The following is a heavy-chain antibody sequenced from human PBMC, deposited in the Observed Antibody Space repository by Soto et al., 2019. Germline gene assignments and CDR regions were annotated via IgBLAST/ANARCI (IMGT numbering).Heavy chain of an antibody. CDR3: AKDEVYGDGLWLVGV. Sequence: EVQLLESGGGLVQPGGSLRLSCAASGFSLSTYAMMWVRQAPGKGLEWVAGMTGSGGDIRYADPVRGRFTISKDNSKNILYLQMSSLRVEDTAMYYCAKDEVYGDGLWLVGVWGQGTLVTVSS. J-gene: IGHJ4*02. V-gene: IGHV3-23*01. CDR2: MTGSGGDI. D-gene: IGHD2-21*02. CDR1: GFSLSTYA.